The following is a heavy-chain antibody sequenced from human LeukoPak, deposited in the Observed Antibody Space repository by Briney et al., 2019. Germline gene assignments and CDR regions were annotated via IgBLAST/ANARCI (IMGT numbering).Heavy chain of an antibody. V-gene: IGHV3-33*01. CDR3: ITEPPGVVF. Sequence: PGGSLRLSCAASGFIFKTYAMHWVRQAPGKGLEWVTMIWYDGSNKYYGDSVKGRFTISRDNSKNTVYLQMNGLKTEDTAVYYCITEPPGVVFWGQGTLVTVSS. J-gene: IGHJ4*02. CDR1: GFIFKTYA. D-gene: IGHD7-27*01. CDR2: IWYDGSNK.